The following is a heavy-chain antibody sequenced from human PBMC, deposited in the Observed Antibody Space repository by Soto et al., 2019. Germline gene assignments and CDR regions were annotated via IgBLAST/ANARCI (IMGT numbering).Heavy chain of an antibody. V-gene: IGHV3-23*01. CDR2: MSDSHDHT. D-gene: IGHD6-6*01. Sequence: GGSLRLYCVASGFTLSSYPMSWVRQAPGKGLEWGSGMSDSHDHTYYADSVKGQFTISRDNSKNTLYLHTNSLRDEDTAVYYCARKDRSSSLCSDYRYGMDVWGQGTTVTVSS. J-gene: IGHJ6*02. CDR3: ARKDRSSSLCSDYRYGMDV. CDR1: GFTLSSYP.